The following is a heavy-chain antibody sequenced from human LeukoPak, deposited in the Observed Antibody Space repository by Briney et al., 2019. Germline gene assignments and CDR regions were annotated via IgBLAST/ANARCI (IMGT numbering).Heavy chain of an antibody. CDR3: ARILDSAWGELGY. CDR1: GFTFSSYA. J-gene: IGHJ4*02. V-gene: IGHV3-30*04. Sequence: GRSLRLSCAASGFTFSSYAMHWARQAPGKGLEWVAVISYDGSNKYYADSVKGRFTISRDNSKNTLYLQMNSLRAEDTAVYYCARILDSAWGELGYWGQGTLVTVSS. D-gene: IGHD6-19*01. CDR2: ISYDGSNK.